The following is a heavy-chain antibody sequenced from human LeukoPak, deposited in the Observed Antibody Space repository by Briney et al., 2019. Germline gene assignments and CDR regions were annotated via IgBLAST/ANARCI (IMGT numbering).Heavy chain of an antibody. D-gene: IGHD3-10*01. CDR3: ARHDYSGSLNRIGP. V-gene: IGHV4-39*01. J-gene: IGHJ5*02. CDR1: GGSLSSPNYY. CDR2: IYYSGTT. Sequence: SETLSLTCIVSGGSLSSPNYYWGWLRQPPGKGPEWIGSIYYSGTTFYNPSLKSRLKISLDTSKNQFSLKVTSVTAADTAVYYCARHDYSGSLNRIGPWGQGTLITVSS.